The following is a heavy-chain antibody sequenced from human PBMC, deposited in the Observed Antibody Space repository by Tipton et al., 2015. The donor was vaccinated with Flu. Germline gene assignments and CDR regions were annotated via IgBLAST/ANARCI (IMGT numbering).Heavy chain of an antibody. CDR3: ARDSAAHYGMDV. D-gene: IGHD6-13*01. CDR2: IYYSGST. V-gene: IGHV4-61*08. J-gene: IGHJ6*02. Sequence: LRLSCTVSGDSISSGGYYWTWIRQYPGKGLEWIGYIYYSGSTNYNPSLKSRVTISVDTSKNQFSLKLSSVTAADTAVYYCARDSAAHYGMDVWGQGTTVTVSS. CDR1: GDSISSGGYY.